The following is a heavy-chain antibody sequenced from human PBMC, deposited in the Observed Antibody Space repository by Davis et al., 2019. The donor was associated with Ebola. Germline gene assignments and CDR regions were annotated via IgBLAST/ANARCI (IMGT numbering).Heavy chain of an antibody. CDR2: INPSGGNT. J-gene: IGHJ6*02. Sequence: ASVKVSCKASGYTFTSYYVHWVRQAPGQGLEWMGVINPSGGNTNYAQKFQGRVTMTRDTSTSTVYMELSSLRSEDTAVYYCARDQYYDFWSGYSTYYYYGMDVWGQRTTVTVSS. D-gene: IGHD3-3*01. CDR1: GYTFTSYY. CDR3: ARDQYYDFWSGYSTYYYYGMDV. V-gene: IGHV1-46*01.